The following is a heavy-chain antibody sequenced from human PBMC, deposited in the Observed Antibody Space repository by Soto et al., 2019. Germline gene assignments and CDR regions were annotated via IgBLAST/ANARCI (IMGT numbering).Heavy chain of an antibody. J-gene: IGHJ5*02. Sequence: GASVKVSCKASGYTFTGYYRHWVRQAPGQGLEWMGWINPNSGGTDYAQKFKGRVTMTRDTSISTAYMELSRLRSDDTAVYYCAGGVLSGSYYNWFDPWGQGTPVTVSS. D-gene: IGHD1-26*01. V-gene: IGHV1-2*02. CDR3: AGGVLSGSYYNWFDP. CDR1: GYTFTGYY. CDR2: INPNSGGT.